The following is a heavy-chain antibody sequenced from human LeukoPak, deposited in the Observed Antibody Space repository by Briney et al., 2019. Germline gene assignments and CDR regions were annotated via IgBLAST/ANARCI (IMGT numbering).Heavy chain of an antibody. J-gene: IGHJ1*01. CDR1: GGSISPYY. V-gene: IGHV4-59*01. CDR3: ASGSYSEYFQH. D-gene: IGHD1-26*01. Sequence: SETLSLTCTVSGGSISPYYWSWIRQPPGKGLEWIGYIYYSGSTNYNPSLKSRVTISVDTSKNQFSLKLSSVTAADTAVYYCASGSYSEYFQHWGQGTLVTVSS. CDR2: IYYSGST.